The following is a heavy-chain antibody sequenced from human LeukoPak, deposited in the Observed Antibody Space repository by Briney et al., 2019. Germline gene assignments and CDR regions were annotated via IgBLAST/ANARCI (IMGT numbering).Heavy chain of an antibody. J-gene: IGHJ4*02. CDR1: GGSISSSSYY. CDR2: IYYSGST. V-gene: IGHV4-39*01. CDR3: ARSGSIDMIVVFTFDY. D-gene: IGHD3-22*01. Sequence: SETLSLTCTVSGGSISSSSYYWGWIRQPPGKGLEWIGSIYYSGSTYYNPPLKSRVTISVDTSKNQFSLKLSSVTAADTAVYYCARSGSIDMIVVFTFDYWGQGTLVTVSS.